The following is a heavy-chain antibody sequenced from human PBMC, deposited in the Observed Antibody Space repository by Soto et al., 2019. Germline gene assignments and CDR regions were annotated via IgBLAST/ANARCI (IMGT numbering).Heavy chain of an antibody. Sequence: ASVKVSCKASGYTFTSYDINWVRQATGQGLEWMGWMNPNSGNTGYAQKFQGRVTMTRNTSISTAYMELSSLRSEDTAVYYCATRARYDYIYYYFDYWGQGTLVTSPQ. D-gene: IGHD3-16*01. J-gene: IGHJ4*02. CDR3: ATRARYDYIYYYFDY. CDR1: GYTFTSYD. CDR2: MNPNSGNT. V-gene: IGHV1-8*01.